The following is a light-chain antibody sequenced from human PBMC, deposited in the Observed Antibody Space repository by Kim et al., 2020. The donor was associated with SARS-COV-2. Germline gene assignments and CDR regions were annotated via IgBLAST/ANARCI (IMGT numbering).Light chain of an antibody. Sequence: PVKLTGTLSSGQSGYIIAWHQQQPGKAPRYLMKVEGSGSYNKGSGVPDRFSGSSSGADRYLTISNLQSEDEADYYCETWDSNTPVFGGGTQLTVL. CDR1: SGQSGYI. J-gene: IGLJ3*02. CDR2: VEGSGSY. V-gene: IGLV4-60*03. CDR3: ETWDSNTPV.